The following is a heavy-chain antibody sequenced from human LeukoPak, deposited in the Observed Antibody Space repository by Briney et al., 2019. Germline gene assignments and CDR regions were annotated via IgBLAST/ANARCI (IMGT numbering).Heavy chain of an antibody. CDR2: IYHSGST. V-gene: IGHV4-30-4*01. CDR1: GGSISSGDYY. D-gene: IGHD2-15*01. CDR3: ARASVVAAGGPWFDP. Sequence: SQTLSLTCTVSGGSISSGDYYWNWLRQPPGKGLEWIGSIYHSGSTYYNPSLKSRVTISVDTSKNQFSLKLSSVTAADTAVYYCARASVVAAGGPWFDPWGQGTLVTVSS. J-gene: IGHJ5*02.